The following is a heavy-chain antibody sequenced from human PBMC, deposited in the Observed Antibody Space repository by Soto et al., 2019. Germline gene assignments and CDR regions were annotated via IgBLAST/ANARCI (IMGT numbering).Heavy chain of an antibody. V-gene: IGHV4-59*01. CDR3: ARDHPHSYGVYYFDY. CDR1: GGSISSYY. Sequence: SSETLSLTCTVSGGSISSYYWSWIRQPPGKGLEWIGYIYSSGSTHYNPSLQSRVTISIDTSKNQVSLEVNSVTAADTAVYYCARDHPHSYGVYYFDYWGQGTPVTVSS. J-gene: IGHJ4*02. CDR2: IYSSGST. D-gene: IGHD5-18*01.